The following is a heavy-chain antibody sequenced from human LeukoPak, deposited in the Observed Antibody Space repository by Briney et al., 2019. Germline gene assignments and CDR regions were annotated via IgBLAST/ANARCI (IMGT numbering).Heavy chain of an antibody. CDR1: GFTFRSYE. D-gene: IGHD2-21*01. V-gene: IGHV3-48*03. J-gene: IGHJ6*02. CDR2: ISTSGNTI. CDR3: ARVRDNYYYYGMDV. Sequence: GGSLRLSCAASGFTFRSYEMNWVRQAPGKGLEWVSSISTSGNTIYYADSVKGRFTISRDNAKNSLYLQMNSLRDEDTAVYYCARVRDNYYYYGMDVWGQGTTVTVSS.